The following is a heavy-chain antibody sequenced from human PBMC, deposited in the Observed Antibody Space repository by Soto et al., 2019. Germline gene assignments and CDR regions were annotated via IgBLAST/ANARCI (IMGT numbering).Heavy chain of an antibody. CDR1: GYTFTGYD. D-gene: IGHD2-2*01. Sequence: ASVKVSCTSSGYTFTGYDMHGVRQAPGQGLEWMGWINPNSGGTNYAQKFQGWVTMTRDTSISTAYMELSRLRSDDTAVYYCARDCSSTSCYHRAFDIWGQGTMVTVSS. V-gene: IGHV1-2*04. CDR2: INPNSGGT. J-gene: IGHJ3*02. CDR3: ARDCSSTSCYHRAFDI.